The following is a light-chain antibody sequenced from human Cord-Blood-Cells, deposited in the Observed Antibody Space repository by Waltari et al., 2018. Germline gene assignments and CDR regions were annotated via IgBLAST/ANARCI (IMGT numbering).Light chain of an antibody. CDR2: AAS. Sequence: DIQMTQSPSSLSASVGDRVTITCRASQSISSYLNWYQQKPGKAPKHLINAASSLQSGVPSRVSGSGTGTYCTRSISSLQPEDFATYYCQQSYSTPPNFGQGTKLEI. CDR3: QQSYSTPPN. CDR1: QSISSY. J-gene: IGKJ2*01. V-gene: IGKV1-39*01.